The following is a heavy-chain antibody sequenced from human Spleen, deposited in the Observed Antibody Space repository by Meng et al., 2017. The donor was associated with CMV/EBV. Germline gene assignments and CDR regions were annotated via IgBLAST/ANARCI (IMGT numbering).Heavy chain of an antibody. CDR1: GGSISSSSYY. CDR2: IYYSGST. V-gene: IGHV4-39*01. J-gene: IGHJ4*02. D-gene: IGHD3-16*01. CDR3: ARWVSITFGTRGYFDY. Sequence: SETLSLTCTVSGGSISSSSYYWGWIRQPPGKGLEWIGSIYYSGSTYYNPSLKSRVTISVDTSKNQFSLKLSSVTAADTVVYYCARWVSITFGTRGYFDYWGQGTLVTVSS.